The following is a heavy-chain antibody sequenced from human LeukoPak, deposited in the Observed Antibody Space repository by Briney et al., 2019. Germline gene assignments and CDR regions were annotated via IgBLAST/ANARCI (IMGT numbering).Heavy chain of an antibody. CDR2: ISATSNDI. Sequence: GGSLRLSCVGSEFIFSDYRMNWVRQAPGKGLEWLSFISATSNDIYYADSVKGRFTISRDNAKNSLYLQMTSLRVEDTAVYYCARDSSSYYSLFDFWGQGTLVTVSS. J-gene: IGHJ4*02. CDR1: EFIFSDYR. V-gene: IGHV3-21*01. D-gene: IGHD6-13*01. CDR3: ARDSSSYYSLFDF.